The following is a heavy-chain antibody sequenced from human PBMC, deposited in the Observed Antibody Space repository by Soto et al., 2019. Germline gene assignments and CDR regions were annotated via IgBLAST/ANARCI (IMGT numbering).Heavy chain of an antibody. D-gene: IGHD2-21*02. Sequence: GESLKISCKGSGYSFTSYWIGWVRQMPGKGLEWMGIIYPGDSDTRYSPSFQGQVTISADKSISTAYLQWSSLKASDTAMYYCARNALEGLHGDYPDFPYCGGDCVYFDYWGQGTLVTVSS. CDR1: GYSFTSYW. CDR3: ARNALEGLHGDYPDFPYCGGDCVYFDY. CDR2: IYPGDSDT. V-gene: IGHV5-51*01. J-gene: IGHJ4*02.